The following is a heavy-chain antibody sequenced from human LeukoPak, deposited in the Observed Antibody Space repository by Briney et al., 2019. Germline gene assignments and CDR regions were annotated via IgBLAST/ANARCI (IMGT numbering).Heavy chain of an antibody. CDR3: ARDLMGIAYRGAFYY. V-gene: IGHV3-74*01. J-gene: IGHJ4*02. CDR1: GFTFSSYW. CDR2: INSGGSST. D-gene: IGHD6-13*01. Sequence: GGSLRLSCAASGFTFSSYWMHCVRQAPGKGLVWVSRINSGGSSTSYADSVKGRFTISRDNAKNTLYLQMNSLRAEDTAVYYCARDLMGIAYRGAFYYWGQGTLVTVSS.